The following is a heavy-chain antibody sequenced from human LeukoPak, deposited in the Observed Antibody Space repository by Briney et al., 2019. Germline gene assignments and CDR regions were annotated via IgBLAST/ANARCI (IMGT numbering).Heavy chain of an antibody. CDR1: GSTFSSYA. D-gene: IGHD4-11*01. V-gene: IGHV3-23*01. CDR2: ISGSGGST. Sequence: GGSLRLSCAASGSTFSSYAMSWVRQAPGKGLEWVSAISGSGGSTYYADSVKGRFTISRDNSKNTLYLQMNSLRAEDTAVYYCAKELIRLPRKNYFDYWGQGTLVTVSS. J-gene: IGHJ4*02. CDR3: AKELIRLPRKNYFDY.